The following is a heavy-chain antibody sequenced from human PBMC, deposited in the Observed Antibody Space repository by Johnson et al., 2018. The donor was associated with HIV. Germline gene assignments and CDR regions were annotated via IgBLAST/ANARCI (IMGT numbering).Heavy chain of an antibody. J-gene: IGHJ3*01. Sequence: VQLVESGGGLVKPGGSLRLSCAASGFTFSNAWMSWVRQAPGKGLEWVGRIKSKTDGGSTDYAAPVKGRFTISRDDSKNTLYLQMNSLRAEDTAVYYCAKDNVVGALTIWGNRAFDVWGHGTMVIVSA. D-gene: IGHD1-26*01. V-gene: IGHV3-15*01. CDR2: IKSKTDGGST. CDR1: GFTFSNAW. CDR3: AKDNVVGALTIWGNRAFDV.